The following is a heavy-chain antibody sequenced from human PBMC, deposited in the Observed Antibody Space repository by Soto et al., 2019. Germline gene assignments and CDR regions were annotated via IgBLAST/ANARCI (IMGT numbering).Heavy chain of an antibody. Sequence: GASVKVSCKASGYSFTTSGITWVRQAPGQGLEWMGWISTYNGNTNYAQKLQGRVTMTTDTSTSTAYMELRSLRSDDTAVYYCARVNMITRNFDYWGQGTLVTVSS. V-gene: IGHV1-18*01. J-gene: IGHJ4*02. CDR1: GYSFTTSG. CDR2: ISTYNGNT. D-gene: IGHD3-16*01. CDR3: ARVNMITRNFDY.